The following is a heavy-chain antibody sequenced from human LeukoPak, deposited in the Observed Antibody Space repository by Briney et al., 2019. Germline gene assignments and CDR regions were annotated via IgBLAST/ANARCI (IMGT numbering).Heavy chain of an antibody. J-gene: IGHJ3*01. V-gene: IGHV3-11*06. D-gene: IGHD1-26*01. CDR1: GFTFSDYY. Sequence: GGSLRLSCAASGFTFSDYYMSWIRQAPGKGLEWVSYISSTSSYTNYADSVKGRFTISRDNTKNSLSLQMNSLRVEDTAVYYCARGGFYTDPDAFDVWGQGTMVTVSS. CDR3: ARGGFYTDPDAFDV. CDR2: ISSTSSYT.